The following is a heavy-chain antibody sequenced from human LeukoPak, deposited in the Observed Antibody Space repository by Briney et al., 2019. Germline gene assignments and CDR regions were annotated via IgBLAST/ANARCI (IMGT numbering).Heavy chain of an antibody. CDR1: GYTFTGYY. D-gene: IGHD3-22*01. CDR3: ARGVWYYDSSGYYSWAFDI. Sequence: ASVKVSCKAPGYTFTGYYMHWVRQAPGQGLEWMGWINPNSGGTNYAQKFQGRVTMTRDTSISTAYMELSRLRSDDTAVYYCARGVWYYDSSGYYSWAFDIWGQGTMATVSS. CDR2: INPNSGGT. J-gene: IGHJ3*02. V-gene: IGHV1-2*02.